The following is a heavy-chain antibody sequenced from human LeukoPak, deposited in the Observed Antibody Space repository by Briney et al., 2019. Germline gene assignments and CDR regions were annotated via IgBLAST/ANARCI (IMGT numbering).Heavy chain of an antibody. V-gene: IGHV3-23*01. Sequence: GVSVRLSCAACGFTFTNCAMRWVRRAPGKGLEWVSSISGSGGSTYYADSVKGRFTISRDNSKNTLYLQMNSLRAEDTAVYFCAKGTRTTPGTSFDCWGQGTLVTVSS. CDR2: ISGSGGST. D-gene: IGHD6-13*01. CDR1: GFTFTNCA. CDR3: AKGTRTTPGTSFDC. J-gene: IGHJ4*02.